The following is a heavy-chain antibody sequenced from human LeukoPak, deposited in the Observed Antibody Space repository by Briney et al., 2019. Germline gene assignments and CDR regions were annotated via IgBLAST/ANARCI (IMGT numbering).Heavy chain of an antibody. D-gene: IGHD3-22*01. V-gene: IGHV4-31*03. CDR2: IYYSGST. CDR3: ARAIGAFYDSSGYYKLDWFDP. CDR1: GGSISSGGYY. Sequence: SETLSLTCTVSGGSISSGGYYWSWIRQHPGKGLGWIGYIYYSGSTYYNPSLKSRVTISGDTSKNQFSLKLSSVTAADTAVYYCARAIGAFYDSSGYYKLDWFDPWGQGTLVTVSS. J-gene: IGHJ5*02.